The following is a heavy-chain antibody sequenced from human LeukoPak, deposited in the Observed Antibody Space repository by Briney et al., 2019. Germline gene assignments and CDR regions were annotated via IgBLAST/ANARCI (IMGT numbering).Heavy chain of an antibody. CDR3: ARGPSRSTARKYYYGMDV. J-gene: IGHJ6*02. CDR2: INHSGST. D-gene: IGHD2-2*01. CDR1: GGSFSGYY. V-gene: IGHV4-34*01. Sequence: SETLSLTCAVYGGSFSGYYWSWIRQPPGKGLEWIGEINHSGSTNYNPSLKSRVTISVDTSKNQFSLKLSSVTAADTPVYYCARGPSRSTARKYYYGMDVWGQGTTVTVSS.